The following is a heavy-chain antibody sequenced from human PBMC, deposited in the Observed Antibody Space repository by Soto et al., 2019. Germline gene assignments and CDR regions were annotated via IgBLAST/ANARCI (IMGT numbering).Heavy chain of an antibody. D-gene: IGHD2-21*02. J-gene: IGHJ4*02. CDR1: GFTFSSHR. CDR3: VRGRKGDFHPDFDY. Sequence: PXGSLRLSFAGSGFTFSSHRMNWVRQAPGKGLEWVSYISFSGNTIYYADSVKGRFTISRDNAKSSLFLQMSSLRDEDTAVYYCVRGRKGDFHPDFDYWDQGILVTVSS. CDR2: ISFSGNTI. V-gene: IGHV3-48*02.